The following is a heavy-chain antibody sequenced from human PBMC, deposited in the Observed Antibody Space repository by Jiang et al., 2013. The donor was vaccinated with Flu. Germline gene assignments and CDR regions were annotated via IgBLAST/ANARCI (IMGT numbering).Heavy chain of an antibody. D-gene: IGHD2-2*01. CDR3: ARDVPIVVIPAVYYYYGMDV. CDR2: INPNSGGT. Sequence: SGAEVKKPGASVKVSCKASGYTFIDYYMYWVRQAPGQGLEWMGRINPNSGGTNYAQQFQGRVTMTRDMSSSTAYMELSRLTSDDTAVYYCARDVPIVVIPAVYYYYGMDVWGQGTTVTVSS. CDR1: GYTFIDYY. J-gene: IGHJ6*02. V-gene: IGHV1-2*06.